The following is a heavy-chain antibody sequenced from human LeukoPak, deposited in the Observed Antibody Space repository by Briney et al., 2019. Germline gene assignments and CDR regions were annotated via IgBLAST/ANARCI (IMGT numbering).Heavy chain of an antibody. CDR3: AGGSYYVNNY. J-gene: IGHJ4*02. D-gene: IGHD1-26*01. CDR1: GFTFSSYW. Sequence: GGSLRLSCAASGFTFSSYWMSWVRQAPGKGLEWVSSISSSSSYIYYADSVKGRFTISRDNAKNSLYLQMNSLRAEDTAVYYCAGGSYYVNNYWGQGTLVTVSS. CDR2: ISSSSSYI. V-gene: IGHV3-21*01.